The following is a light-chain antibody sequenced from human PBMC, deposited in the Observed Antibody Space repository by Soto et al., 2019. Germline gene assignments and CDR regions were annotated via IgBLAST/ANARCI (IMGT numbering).Light chain of an antibody. CDR3: QQYNNWPPYT. Sequence: EMVMTQSPATLSVSPGERATLSCRASQSVSSNLAWYQQKPGQAPRLLIYGASTRATGIPARFSGSGSGTDFTLTISGLQSEDSAVYYCQQYNNWPPYTFGQGTKVDIK. V-gene: IGKV3-15*01. J-gene: IGKJ2*01. CDR2: GAS. CDR1: QSVSSN.